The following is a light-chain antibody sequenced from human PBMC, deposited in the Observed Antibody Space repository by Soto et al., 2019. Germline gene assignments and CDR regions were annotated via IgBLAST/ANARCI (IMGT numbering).Light chain of an antibody. CDR1: QSVSSNY. J-gene: IGKJ1*01. V-gene: IGKV3-20*01. Sequence: ILLTQSPGTLSLSPGERATLSCRASQSVSSNYLAWYQQKPGQAPRLLIYGASSRDPGIPDRFSGSGSGTDFTLTITRLEPEDFAVYYCQQYGRSPPWTFGQGTKVDI. CDR3: QQYGRSPPWT. CDR2: GAS.